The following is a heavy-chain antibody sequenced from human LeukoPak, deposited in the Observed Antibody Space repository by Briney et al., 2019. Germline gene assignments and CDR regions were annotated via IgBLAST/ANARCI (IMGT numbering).Heavy chain of an antibody. D-gene: IGHD2-2*01. J-gene: IGHJ5*02. CDR2: IYYSGST. CDR3: ARTSTPRGWFDP. V-gene: IGHV4-31*03. Sequence: SQTLSLTCTVSGGSISSGGYYWSWIRQHPGKGLEWIGYIYYSGSTYYNPSLKSRVTISVDTSKNQFSLKLSSVTAADTAVYYCARTSTPRGWFDPWGQGTLVTVSS. CDR1: GGSISSGGYY.